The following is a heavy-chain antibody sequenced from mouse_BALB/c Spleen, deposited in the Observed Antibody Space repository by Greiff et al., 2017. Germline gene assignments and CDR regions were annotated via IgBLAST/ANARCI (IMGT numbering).Heavy chain of an antibody. CDR1: GFSLTSYG. CDR2: IWSGGST. Sequence: VQGVESGPGLVQPSQSLSITCTVSGFSLTSYGVHWVRQSPGKGLEWLGVIWSGGSTDYNAAFISRLSISKDNSKSQVFFKMNSLQADDTAIYYCARNGRLGGVDYWGQGTTLTVSS. CDR3: ARNGRLGGVDY. J-gene: IGHJ2*01. V-gene: IGHV2-4-1*01. D-gene: IGHD4-1*01.